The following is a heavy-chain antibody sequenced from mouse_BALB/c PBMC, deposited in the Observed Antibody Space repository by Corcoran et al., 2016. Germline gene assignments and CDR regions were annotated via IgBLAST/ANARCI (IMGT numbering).Heavy chain of an antibody. CDR2: INPYYGST. Sequence: EIQLQQTGPELVKPEASVKISCKASGYSFTDYIMLWVKQSHGKSLEWIGNINPYYGSTSYNLKFKGKATLTVDKSSSTAYMQLNSLTSEDSAVYYCARQGGNYVGWFAYWGQGTLVTVSA. V-gene: IGHV1-39*01. CDR1: GYSFTDYI. D-gene: IGHD2-1*01. CDR3: ARQGGNYVGWFAY. J-gene: IGHJ3*01.